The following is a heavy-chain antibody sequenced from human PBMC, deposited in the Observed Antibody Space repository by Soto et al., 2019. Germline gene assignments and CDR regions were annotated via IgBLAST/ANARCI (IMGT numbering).Heavy chain of an antibody. Sequence: PSETLSLTCAVYGGSFSGYYWSWIRQPPGKGLEWIGEINHSGSTNYNPSLKSRVTISVDTSKNQFSLKLSSVTAADTAVYYCARGWQQLALNWFDPWGQGTLVTVSS. D-gene: IGHD6-13*01. V-gene: IGHV4-34*01. CDR1: GGSFSGYY. J-gene: IGHJ5*02. CDR2: INHSGST. CDR3: ARGWQQLALNWFDP.